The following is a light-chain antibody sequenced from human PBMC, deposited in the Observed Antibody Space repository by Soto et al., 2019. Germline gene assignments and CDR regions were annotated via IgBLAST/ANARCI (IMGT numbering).Light chain of an antibody. Sequence: EIVLTQSPATLSLTPGERAILSCRASQSVSSYLAWYQQKPGQAPRLLIYAASNRATGIPARFSGSGSRTDFTLTITSLEPEDFAVYYCQQRSNWPFTFGHGTKVDIK. CDR2: AAS. CDR3: QQRSNWPFT. CDR1: QSVSSY. V-gene: IGKV3-11*01. J-gene: IGKJ3*01.